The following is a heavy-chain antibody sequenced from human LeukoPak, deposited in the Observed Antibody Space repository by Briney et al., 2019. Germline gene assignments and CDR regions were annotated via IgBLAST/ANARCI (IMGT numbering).Heavy chain of an antibody. V-gene: IGHV3-23*01. J-gene: IGHJ4*02. CDR1: GLTFSTYG. Sequence: GGSPRLSCAASGLTFSTYGMTWVRLVPGKGLEWVSGISGSGDTTYYADSVKGRLTISRDNSKSTLFLQMNSLRVEDTAVYYCAKDRGYWGQGTLVTVSS. CDR2: ISGSGDTT. CDR3: AKDRGY.